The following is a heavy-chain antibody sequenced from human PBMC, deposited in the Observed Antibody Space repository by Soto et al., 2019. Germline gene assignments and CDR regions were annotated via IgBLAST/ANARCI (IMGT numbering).Heavy chain of an antibody. CDR3: ARGFDDILTGSYSFDY. J-gene: IGHJ4*02. CDR1: GFTFGSYS. Sequence: PGGSLRLSCAASGFTFGSYSMNWVRQAPGKGLEWVSSISSSSSYIYYADSVKGRFTISRDNAKNSLYLQMNSLRAEDTAVYYCARGFDDILTGSYSFDYWGQGTLVTDSS. CDR2: ISSSSSYI. V-gene: IGHV3-21*01. D-gene: IGHD3-9*01.